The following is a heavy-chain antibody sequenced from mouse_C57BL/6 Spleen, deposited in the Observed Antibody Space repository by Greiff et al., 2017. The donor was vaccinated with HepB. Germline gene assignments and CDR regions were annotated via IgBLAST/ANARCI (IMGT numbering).Heavy chain of an antibody. J-gene: IGHJ2*01. CDR3: AREIIYYGSRYYVDY. V-gene: IGHV1-80*01. CDR1: GYAFSSYW. D-gene: IGHD1-1*01. Sequence: VQLQQSGAELVKPGASVKISCKASGYAFSSYWMNWVKQRPGKGLEWIGQIYPGDGDTNYNGKFKGKATLTADKSSSTAYMQLSSLTSEDSAVYFCAREIIYYGSRYYVDYWGQGTTLTVSS. CDR2: IYPGDGDT.